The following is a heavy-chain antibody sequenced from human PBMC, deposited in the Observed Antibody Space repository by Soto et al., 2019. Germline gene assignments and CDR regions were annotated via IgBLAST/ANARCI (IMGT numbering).Heavy chain of an antibody. Sequence: GGSLRLSCAPSGFTFSTYGMHWVRQAPGKGLEWVAVIWYDGSNQYYAESVKGRFTISRDNSKNTVYLQMNSLRVGDTAVYYCARGNGIVGGTTYFDYWGQGTLVTVSS. V-gene: IGHV3-33*01. CDR2: IWYDGSNQ. CDR1: GFTFSTYG. CDR3: ARGNGIVGGTTYFDY. D-gene: IGHD1-26*01. J-gene: IGHJ4*02.